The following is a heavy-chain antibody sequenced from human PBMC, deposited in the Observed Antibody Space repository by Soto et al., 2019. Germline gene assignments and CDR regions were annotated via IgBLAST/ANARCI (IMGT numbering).Heavy chain of an antibody. D-gene: IGHD2-2*02. V-gene: IGHV3-43*01. CDR1: GFTFDDYT. CDR3: AKGYCSSTSCYIAYYYGMDV. Sequence: GGSLRLSCAASGFTFDDYTMHWVRQAPGKGLEWVSLISWDGGSTYYADSVKGRFTISRDNSKNSLYLQMNSLRTEDTALYYYAKGYCSSTSCYIAYYYGMDVWGQGTTVTVS. J-gene: IGHJ6*02. CDR2: ISWDGGST.